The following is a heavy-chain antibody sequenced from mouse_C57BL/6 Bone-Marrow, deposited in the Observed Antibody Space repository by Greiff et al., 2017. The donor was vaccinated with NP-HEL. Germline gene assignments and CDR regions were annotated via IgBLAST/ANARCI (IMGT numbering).Heavy chain of an antibody. D-gene: IGHD2-2*01. Sequence: QVQLQQSGAELARPGASVKLSCKASGYTFTSYGISWVKQRTGQGLEWIGEIYPRSGNTYYNEKFKGKATLTADKSSSTAYMELRSLTSDDSAVYFCAGSSSTMVTTPFDYWGQGTTLTVSS. V-gene: IGHV1-81*01. CDR1: GYTFTSYG. CDR2: IYPRSGNT. J-gene: IGHJ2*01. CDR3: AGSSSTMVTTPFDY.